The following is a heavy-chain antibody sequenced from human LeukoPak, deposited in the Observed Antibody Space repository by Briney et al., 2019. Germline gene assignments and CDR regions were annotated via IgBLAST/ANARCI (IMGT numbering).Heavy chain of an antibody. CDR3: ARDPVPRTYYLYGMDV. V-gene: IGHV3-33*01. D-gene: IGHD3-10*01. CDR2: IWYDGSNK. Sequence: GGSLRLSCAASGFTFSSYGMHWVRQAPGKGLEWVAVIWYDGSNKYYADSVKGRFTISRDNSKNTLYLQMNSLRAEDTAVYYCARDPVPRTYYLYGMDVWGQGTTVTVSS. J-gene: IGHJ6*02. CDR1: GFTFSSYG.